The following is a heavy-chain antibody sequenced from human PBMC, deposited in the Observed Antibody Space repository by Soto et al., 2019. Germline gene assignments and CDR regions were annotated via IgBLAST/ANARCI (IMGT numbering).Heavy chain of an antibody. D-gene: IGHD3-10*01. CDR2: IWYDGSNK. J-gene: IGHJ4*02. CDR1: GFTFSSYG. Sequence: QVQLVESGGGVVQPGRSLRLSCAASGFTFSSYGMHWVRQAPGKGLEWVAVIWYDGSNKYYADSVKGRFTISRDNSKGTLYLQMNSLRAEDTAVYYCARGGPWYVPYGSGSDSGYYFDYWGQGTLVTVSS. CDR3: ARGGPWYVPYGSGSDSGYYFDY. V-gene: IGHV3-33*01.